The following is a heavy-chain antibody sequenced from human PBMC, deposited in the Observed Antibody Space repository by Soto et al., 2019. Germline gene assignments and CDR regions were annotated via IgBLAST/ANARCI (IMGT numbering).Heavy chain of an antibody. CDR3: AREMVAVAGLYYFDY. D-gene: IGHD6-19*01. CDR1: GDSISSYY. V-gene: IGHV4-59*12. J-gene: IGHJ4*02. Sequence: SETLSLTCTVSGDSISSYYWSWIRQPPGKGLEWIGYIYHNGATSYNPSLKSRVTISVDTSKNQFSLRLSSVTAADTAVYYCAREMVAVAGLYYFDYWGQGTLVTVSS. CDR2: IYHNGAT.